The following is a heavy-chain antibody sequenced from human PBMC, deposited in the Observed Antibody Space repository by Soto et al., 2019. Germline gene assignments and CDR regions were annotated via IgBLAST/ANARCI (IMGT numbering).Heavy chain of an antibody. J-gene: IGHJ5*02. CDR3: ARISALVPLLVPAGEGWFDP. CDR2: ISAYNGNT. CDR1: GYTFTSYG. Sequence: ASVKVSCKASGYTFTSYGISWVRQAPGQGLEWVGWISAYNGNTNYAQKLQGRVTMTTDTSTSTAYIELRSLRSDDTAVYYCARISALVPLLVPAGEGWFDPWGQGTLVTVSS. V-gene: IGHV1-18*04. D-gene: IGHD2-2*01.